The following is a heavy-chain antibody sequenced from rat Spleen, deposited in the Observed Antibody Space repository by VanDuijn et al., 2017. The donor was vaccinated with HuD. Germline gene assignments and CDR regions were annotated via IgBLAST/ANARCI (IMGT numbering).Heavy chain of an antibody. J-gene: IGHJ1*01. CDR3: ARQGYLRDWYFDF. CDR2: IIYDGTRT. CDR1: GFTFSNYN. V-gene: IGHV5S10*01. D-gene: IGHD2-7*01. Sequence: EVQLVESGGGLVQPGRSLKLSCVASGFTFSNYNMAWVRQAPKKGLEWVATIIYDGTRTFYRDSVQVRFTISRDNAKSTLYLHMDSLTSEDTATYYCARQGYLRDWYFDFWGPGTMVTVSS.